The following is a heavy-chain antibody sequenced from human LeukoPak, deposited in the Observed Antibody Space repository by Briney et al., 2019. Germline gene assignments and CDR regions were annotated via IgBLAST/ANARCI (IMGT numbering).Heavy chain of an antibody. CDR2: IIPIFGTA. D-gene: IGHD4-11*01. Sequence: SVKVSCKASGGTFISYAISWVRQAPGQGLEWMGGIIPIFGTANYAQKFQGRVTITAGESTSTAYMEVSSLRSEDTAVYYCARGGMTTVPNPFDYWGQGTLVTVSS. V-gene: IGHV1-69*01. J-gene: IGHJ4*02. CDR3: ARGGMTTVPNPFDY. CDR1: GGTFISYA.